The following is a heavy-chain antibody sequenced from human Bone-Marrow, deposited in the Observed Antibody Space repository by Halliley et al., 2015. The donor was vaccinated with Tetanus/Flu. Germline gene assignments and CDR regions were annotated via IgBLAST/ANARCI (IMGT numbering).Heavy chain of an antibody. V-gene: IGHV3-33*06. D-gene: IGHD2-15*01. J-gene: IGHJ1*01. Sequence: KGLEWVAAIWYDGNSKYYADSMKGRFTISRDNSKNTVELQMNSLRAEDTAVYYCAKNGRPGWNWGQGTLVTVSS. CDR3: AKNGRPGWN. CDR2: IWYDGNSK.